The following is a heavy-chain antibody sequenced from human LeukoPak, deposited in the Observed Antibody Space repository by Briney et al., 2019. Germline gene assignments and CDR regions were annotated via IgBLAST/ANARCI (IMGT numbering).Heavy chain of an antibody. V-gene: IGHV1-24*01. CDR3: ARDRHYYDGIDAFDI. D-gene: IGHD3-22*01. CDR2: FDPEDGET. Sequence: GASVKVSCKVSGYTLTELSMHWVRQAPGKGLEWMGGFDPEDGETIYAQKFQGRVTMTTDTSTSTAYMELRSLRSDDTAVYYCARDRHYYDGIDAFDIWGQGTMVTVSS. J-gene: IGHJ3*02. CDR1: GYTLTELS.